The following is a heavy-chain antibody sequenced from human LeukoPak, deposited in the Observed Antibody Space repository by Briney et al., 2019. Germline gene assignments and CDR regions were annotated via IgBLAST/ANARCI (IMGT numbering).Heavy chain of an antibody. V-gene: IGHV1-2*02. Sequence: GASVKVSCTASGYTFTVYYMHWVRQAPGQGLEWMGWINPNSGGTNYAQKFQGRVTMTRDTSISTAYMELSRLRSDDTAVYYCARDTYGSGSSDFDYWGQGTPVTVSS. D-gene: IGHD3-10*01. CDR3: ARDTYGSGSSDFDY. J-gene: IGHJ4*02. CDR2: INPNSGGT. CDR1: GYTFTVYY.